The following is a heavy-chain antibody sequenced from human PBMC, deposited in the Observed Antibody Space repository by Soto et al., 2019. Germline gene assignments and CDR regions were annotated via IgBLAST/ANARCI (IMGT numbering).Heavy chain of an antibody. J-gene: IGHJ4*02. CDR2: MQPSTGRT. V-gene: IGHV1-8*01. Sequence: GASVKVSCKASGYSFTSLDINWVRQTAGQGLEWMGWMQPSTGRTGYAQKFQGRVTITRDTSASTAYMELSSLRSEDTAVYYCARAGAADYWGQGTLVTVSS. D-gene: IGHD3-10*01. CDR1: GYSFTSLD. CDR3: ARAGAADY.